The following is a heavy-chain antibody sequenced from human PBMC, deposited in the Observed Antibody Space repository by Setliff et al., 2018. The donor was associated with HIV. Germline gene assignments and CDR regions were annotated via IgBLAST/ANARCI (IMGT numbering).Heavy chain of an antibody. CDR2: INSVGRT. J-gene: IGHJ3*02. CDR3: AKGIEMATIMSAFDI. Sequence: GGSLRLSCAASGFTFSSYTMTWVRQAPGKGLEWVSAINSVGRTYYADSLKGRFTISRDNSKNTLYLQMNSLRTDDTAVYYCAKGIEMATIMSAFDIWGQGTMVTVSS. V-gene: IGHV3-23*01. CDR1: GFTFSSYT. D-gene: IGHD5-12*01.